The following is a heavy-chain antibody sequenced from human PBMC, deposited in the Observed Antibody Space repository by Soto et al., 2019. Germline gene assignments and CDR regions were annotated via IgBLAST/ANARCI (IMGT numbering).Heavy chain of an antibody. D-gene: IGHD2-15*01. CDR3: AREREGTDCSGGSCYGNYFDY. J-gene: IGHJ4*02. V-gene: IGHV4-61*01. CDR2: IYYSGST. CDR1: GGSVSSGSYY. Sequence: PSETLSLPCTVSGGSVSSGSYYWSWIRQPPGKGLEWIGYIYYSGSTNYNPSLKSRVTISVDTSKNQFSLKLSSVTAADTAVYYCAREREGTDCSGGSCYGNYFDYWGQGTLVTVSS.